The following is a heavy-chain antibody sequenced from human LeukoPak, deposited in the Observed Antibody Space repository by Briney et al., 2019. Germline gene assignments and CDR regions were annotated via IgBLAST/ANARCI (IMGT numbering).Heavy chain of an antibody. D-gene: IGHD1-26*01. CDR3: AKGKRSIVGATDFDC. V-gene: IGHV3-23*01. J-gene: IGHJ4*02. Sequence: PGGSLRLSCAASGFTFSSYDMNWVRQPPGRGLEWVSTFTDSGGRTYYADSVKGRFTISRDNSKNTLYLQMNSLRAEGTAVYYCAKGKRSIVGATDFDCWGQGTLVTVSS. CDR1: GFTFSSYD. CDR2: FTDSGGRT.